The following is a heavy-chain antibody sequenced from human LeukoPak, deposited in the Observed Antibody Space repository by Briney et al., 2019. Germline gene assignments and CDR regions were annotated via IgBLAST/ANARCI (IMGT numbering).Heavy chain of an antibody. V-gene: IGHV4-39*01. J-gene: IGHJ6*03. CDR2: IYYSGST. Sequence: NPSETLSLTCTVSGGSISSSSYYWGWIRQPPGKGLEWIGSIYYSGSTYYNPSLKSRVTISVDTSKNQFSLKLSSVTAADTAVYYCARQYKRPVLTGYYTPRRGDYYYYMDVWGKGTTVTISS. CDR3: ARQYKRPVLTGYYTPRRGDYYYYMDV. D-gene: IGHD3-9*01. CDR1: GGSISSSSYY.